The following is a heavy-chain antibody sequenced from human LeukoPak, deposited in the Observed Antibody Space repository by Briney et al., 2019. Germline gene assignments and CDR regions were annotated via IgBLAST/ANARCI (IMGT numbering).Heavy chain of an antibody. D-gene: IGHD4-17*01. CDR3: AREYGDFDY. CDR1: GGSFSGYY. Sequence: SETLSLTCAVYGGSFSGYYWSWIRQPPGKGLEWIGRINPSGSTNYNPSLKSRLTTSVDMSKSQFSLELSSVTAADTAICYCAREYGDFDYWGQGTLVTVSS. CDR2: INPSGST. J-gene: IGHJ4*02. V-gene: IGHV4-34*01.